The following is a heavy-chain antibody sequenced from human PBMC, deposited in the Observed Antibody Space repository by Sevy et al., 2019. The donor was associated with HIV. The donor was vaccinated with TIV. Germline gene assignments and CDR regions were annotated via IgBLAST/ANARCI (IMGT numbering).Heavy chain of an antibody. D-gene: IGHD2-2*01. V-gene: IGHV1-2*02. Sequence: ASVKVSCKASGYTFTGYYMHWVRQAPGQGLEWMGWINPNRGGTNYAQKFQGRATMTRDTSISTAYMELSRLRSDDTAVYYCARDITDPYQLLSYYYYGMDVWGQGTTVTVSS. CDR3: ARDITDPYQLLSYYYYGMDV. CDR1: GYTFTGYY. J-gene: IGHJ6*02. CDR2: INPNRGGT.